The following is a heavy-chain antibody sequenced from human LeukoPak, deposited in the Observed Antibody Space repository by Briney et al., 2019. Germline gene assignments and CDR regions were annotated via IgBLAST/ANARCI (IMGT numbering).Heavy chain of an antibody. CDR3: ASGIAANY. D-gene: IGHD6-25*01. Sequence: PSETLSLTCAVYGGSFSGYYWSWIRQPPGKGLEWIGEINHSGSTNYNPSLKSRVTISVDTSKNQFSLKLSSVTAADTAVYCCASGIAANYWGQGTLVTVSS. V-gene: IGHV4-34*01. CDR2: INHSGST. CDR1: GGSFSGYY. J-gene: IGHJ4*02.